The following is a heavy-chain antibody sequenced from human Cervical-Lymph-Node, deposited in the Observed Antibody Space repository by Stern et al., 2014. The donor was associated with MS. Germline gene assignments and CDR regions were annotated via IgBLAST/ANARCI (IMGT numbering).Heavy chain of an antibody. CDR2: ISSSGTNI. V-gene: IGHV3-11*01. Sequence: DQLVESGGGLVKPGGSLRLSCAASGFAFSDHYMNWIRQAPGKGLEWLSHISSSGTNIYYADSVRGRFTISRDNAKNSLYLEMTGLRVDDTAVYYCARGSSSDVWGQGTLVTVSS. J-gene: IGHJ4*02. CDR3: ARGSSSDV. CDR1: GFAFSDHY.